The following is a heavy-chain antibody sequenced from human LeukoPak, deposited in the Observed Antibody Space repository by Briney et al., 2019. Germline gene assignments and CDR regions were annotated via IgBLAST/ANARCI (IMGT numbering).Heavy chain of an antibody. V-gene: IGHV2-70*01. J-gene: IGHJ6*04. Sequence: SGPALVKPTQTLTLTCTVSGFSLSTSGMCVSWIRQPPGKALEWLALIDWDDDKYYSTSLKTRLTISKDTSKNQVVLTMTNMDPVDTATYYCARTPADIVVVPAAMRHYYYGMDVWGKGTTVTVSS. CDR1: GFSLSTSGMC. CDR2: IDWDDDK. D-gene: IGHD2-2*01. CDR3: ARTPADIVVVPAAMRHYYYGMDV.